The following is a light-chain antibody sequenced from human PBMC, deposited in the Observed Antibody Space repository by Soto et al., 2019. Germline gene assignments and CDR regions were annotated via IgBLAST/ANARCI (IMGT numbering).Light chain of an antibody. CDR1: SSDVGSFNY. CDR3: VSYATSTTLDV. CDR2: EVT. V-gene: IGLV2-14*01. J-gene: IGLJ1*01. Sequence: QSVLTQPASVSGSPVQSITISCTATSSDVGSFNYVSWYQHHPGKAPKLMIYEVTSRPSGVSNRFSGSKSGNTASLTISGLQAEDEADYYCVSYATSTTLDVYGSGTKVTVL.